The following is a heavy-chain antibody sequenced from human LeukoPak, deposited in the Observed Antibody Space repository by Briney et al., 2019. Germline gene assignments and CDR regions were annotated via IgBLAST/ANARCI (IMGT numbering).Heavy chain of an antibody. CDR3: AGGSRWPGLSY. Sequence: GGSLRLSCAASGFTVSGNYMSWVRQAPGKGLEWVSVIYTAGSTSYADSVKGRITTSRDNSKNTLYLQMNSLRAEDTAVYFCAGGSRWPGLSYWGQGTLLTVSS. J-gene: IGHJ4*02. D-gene: IGHD6-13*01. V-gene: IGHV3-53*01. CDR2: IYTAGST. CDR1: GFTVSGNY.